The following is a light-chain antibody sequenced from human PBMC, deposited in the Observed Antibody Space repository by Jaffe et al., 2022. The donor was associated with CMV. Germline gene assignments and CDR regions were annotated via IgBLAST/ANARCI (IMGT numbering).Light chain of an antibody. CDR2: RNN. J-gene: IGLJ2*01. CDR3: SAWDHSLSDPSLSAPV. V-gene: IGLV10-54*04. Sequence: QAGLTQPPSVSKGLRQTATLTCTGNSNNVGSEGAAWLQQHQGHPPKLLSYRNNNRPSGISERFSASRSGNTASLTITGLQPEDEADYYCSAWDHSLSDPSLSAPVFGGGTKLTVL. CDR1: SNNVGSEG.